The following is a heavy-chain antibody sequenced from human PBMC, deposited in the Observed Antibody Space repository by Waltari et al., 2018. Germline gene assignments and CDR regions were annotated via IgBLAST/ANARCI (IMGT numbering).Heavy chain of an antibody. V-gene: IGHV3-7*01. CDR2: IKQDGSEK. Sequence: AQLMESGGGVVQPGGSLRLSCAASGFTFRSRWLRWVRPAPGKGLEWVANIKQDGSEKYYVDSVKGRFTISRDNAKNSLYLQMNSLRAEDTAVYYCARDQVAATGDYFDYWGQGTLVTVSS. J-gene: IGHJ4*02. CDR1: GFTFRSRW. D-gene: IGHD6-19*01. CDR3: ARDQVAATGDYFDY.